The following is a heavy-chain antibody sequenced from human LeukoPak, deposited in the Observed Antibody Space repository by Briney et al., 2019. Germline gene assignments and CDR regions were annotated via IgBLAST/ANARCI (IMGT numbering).Heavy chain of an antibody. V-gene: IGHV3-30*04. Sequence: GGSLRLSCAASGFTFSSYAMHWVRQAPGKGLEWVAVISYDGSNKYYADSVKGRFTISRDNSKNTLYLQMNSLRAEDTAVYYCAKDRSRRMGFGELLSDYWGQGTLVTVSS. CDR3: AKDRSRRMGFGELLSDY. CDR2: ISYDGSNK. D-gene: IGHD3-10*01. J-gene: IGHJ4*02. CDR1: GFTFSSYA.